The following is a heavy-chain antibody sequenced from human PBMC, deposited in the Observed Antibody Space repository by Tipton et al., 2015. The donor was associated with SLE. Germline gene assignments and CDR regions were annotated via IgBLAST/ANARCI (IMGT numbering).Heavy chain of an antibody. D-gene: IGHD2-15*01. Sequence: TLSLTSTVSGGSTTSRGFYWGWFRQPPGTGLEWVGSIDSSGRTYYTPSLKSQLTISVDTSENQFSLKLNSVTAADTAVYYCAGAWQGYCSGGTCYVLDYWGQGTLVTVSS. CDR3: AGAWQGYCSGGTCYVLDY. V-gene: IGHV4-39*07. J-gene: IGHJ4*02. CDR2: IDSSGRT. CDR1: GGSTTSRGFY.